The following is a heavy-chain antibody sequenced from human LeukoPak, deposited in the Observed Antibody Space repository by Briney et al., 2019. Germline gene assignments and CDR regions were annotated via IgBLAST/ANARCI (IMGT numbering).Heavy chain of an antibody. CDR1: GFTFSSYG. V-gene: IGHV3-33*01. Sequence: GGSLRLSCAASGFTFSSYGMHWVRQAPGKGQEWVAVIWYDGSNKYYADSVKGRFSISRDNSKNTLYLQMNSLRAEDTAVYYCARDPPGYGEYWYFDLWGRGTLVTVSS. J-gene: IGHJ2*01. CDR3: ARDPPGYGEYWYFDL. CDR2: IWYDGSNK. D-gene: IGHD3-10*01.